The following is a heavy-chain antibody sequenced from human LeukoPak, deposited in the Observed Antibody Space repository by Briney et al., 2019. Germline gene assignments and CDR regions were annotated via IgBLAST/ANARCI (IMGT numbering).Heavy chain of an antibody. CDR2: IWYDGSNK. CDR1: GFTFSSYG. CDR3: ARGIRYCSGGSCYFESIVSAFDI. V-gene: IGHV3-33*01. D-gene: IGHD2-15*01. Sequence: PGRSLRLSCAASGFTFSSYGMHWVRQAPGKGLEWVAVIWYDGSNKYYADSVKGRFTISRDNSKNTLYLQMNSLRAEDTAVYYCARGIRYCSGGSCYFESIVSAFDIWGQGTMVTVSS. J-gene: IGHJ3*02.